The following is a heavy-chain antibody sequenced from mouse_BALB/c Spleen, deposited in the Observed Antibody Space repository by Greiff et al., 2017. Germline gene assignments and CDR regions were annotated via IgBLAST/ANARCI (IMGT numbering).Heavy chain of an antibody. CDR2: ISYSGST. CDR1: GYSITSYYA. V-gene: IGHV3-2*02. D-gene: IGHD2-2*01. CDR3: ARRGYYGYGWFAY. Sequence: EVQLQQSGPGLVKPSQSLSLTCTVTGYSITSYYAWNWIRQFPGNQLEWMGYISYSGSTSYNPSLKSRISITRDTSKNQFFLQLNSVTTEDTATYYCARRGYYGYGWFAYWGQGTLVTVSA. J-gene: IGHJ3*01.